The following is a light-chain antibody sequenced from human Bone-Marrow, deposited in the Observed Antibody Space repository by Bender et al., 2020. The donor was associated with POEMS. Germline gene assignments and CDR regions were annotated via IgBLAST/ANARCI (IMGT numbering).Light chain of an antibody. CDR1: KLGDKY. V-gene: IGLV3-1*01. Sequence: SYELTQPTSVSVSPGQTASITCSGDKLGDKYAWWYQQRPGQSPVMVIYQHSKRPSGIPERFSGSNSGNTATLTISGTQTMDEADYYCQAWDSSTGVVFGGGTKLTVL. J-gene: IGLJ2*01. CDR2: QHS. CDR3: QAWDSSTGVV.